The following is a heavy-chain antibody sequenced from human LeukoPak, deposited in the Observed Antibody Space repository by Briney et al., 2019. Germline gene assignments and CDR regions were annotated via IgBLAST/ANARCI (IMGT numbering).Heavy chain of an antibody. V-gene: IGHV3-7*05. CDR3: AKALVGGDRYYLDY. CDR2: IKEDGSEK. Sequence: PGGSLRLSCAASGFTFSSYWMSWVRQAPGKGLEWVANIKEDGSEKYYVDSVKGRFTISRDNAKNSLYLQMNSLRAEDTAVYYCAKALVGGDRYYLDYWGQGTLVTVSS. D-gene: IGHD2-21*02. CDR1: GFTFSSYW. J-gene: IGHJ4*02.